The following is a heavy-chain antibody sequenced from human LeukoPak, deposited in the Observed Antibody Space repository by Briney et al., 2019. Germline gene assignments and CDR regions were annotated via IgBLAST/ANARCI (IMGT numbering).Heavy chain of an antibody. D-gene: IGHD3-22*01. CDR1: GYTFTGYY. CDR3: ASNLLPSDSSGYTSGY. J-gene: IGHJ4*02. Sequence: ASVKVSFKASGYTFTGYYMHWVRQAPGQGLEWMGWINPNSGGTNYAQKFQGRVTMTRDTSISTAYMELSRLRTDDTAVYYCASNLLPSDSSGYTSGYWGQGTLVTVSS. V-gene: IGHV1-2*02. CDR2: INPNSGGT.